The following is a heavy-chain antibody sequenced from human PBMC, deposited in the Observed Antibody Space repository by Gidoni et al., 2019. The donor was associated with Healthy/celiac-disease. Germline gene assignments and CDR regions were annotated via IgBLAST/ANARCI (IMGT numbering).Heavy chain of an antibody. J-gene: IGHJ6*02. V-gene: IGHV3-33*01. CDR2: IWYDGSNK. CDR3: AREISGMTTVKRDHPYYYYYGMDV. D-gene: IGHD4-4*01. CDR1: SSYG. Sequence: SSYGMHWVRQAPGKGLEWVAVIWYDGSNKYYADSVKGRFTISRDNSKNTLYLQMNSLRAEDTAVYYCAREISGMTTVKRDHPYYYYYGMDVWGQGTTVTVSS.